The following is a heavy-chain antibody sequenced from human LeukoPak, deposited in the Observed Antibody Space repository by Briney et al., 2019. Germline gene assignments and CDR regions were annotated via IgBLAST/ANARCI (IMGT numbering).Heavy chain of an antibody. CDR1: GFTFSSYA. CDR3: TRAPYYYYYYMDV. V-gene: IGHV3-49*03. Sequence: GGSLRLSCAASGFTFSSYAMSWFRQAPGKGLEWVGFIRSKAYGGTTEYAASVKGRFTISRDDSKSIAYLQMNSLKTEDTAVYYCTRAPYYYYYYMDVWGKGTTVTVSS. J-gene: IGHJ6*03. CDR2: IRSKAYGGTT.